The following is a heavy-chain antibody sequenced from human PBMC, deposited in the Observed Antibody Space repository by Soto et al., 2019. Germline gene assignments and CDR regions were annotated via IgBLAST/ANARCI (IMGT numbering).Heavy chain of an antibody. D-gene: IGHD5-18*01. Sequence: SDTLSLSCPVSGGSVSSGRYYWNWNRQPPGKGLEWIGHIYYSGSTHYNPSLKSRVTISQATSKNQFSLRLNSVTAADTAVYYCARSGNIYGANAFDIWGPGTMVTVSS. CDR1: GGSVSSGRYY. CDR3: ARSGNIYGANAFDI. CDR2: IYYSGST. J-gene: IGHJ3*02. V-gene: IGHV4-61*01.